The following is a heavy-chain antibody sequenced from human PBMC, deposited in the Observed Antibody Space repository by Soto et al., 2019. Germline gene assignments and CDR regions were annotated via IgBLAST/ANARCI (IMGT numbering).Heavy chain of an antibody. CDR2: FNPEDGKT. CDR3: ATENHWRSLITFGGVIAVDAFDI. J-gene: IGHJ3*02. Sequence: GASVEVCWEARGDGLASCSRRWVRQAQGKRLEWMGGFNPEDGKTIYAQKFQGRVTMTEDTSTDTAYMELSSLRSEDTAVYYCATENHWRSLITFGGVIAVDAFDIWGQGTMVTGSS. V-gene: IGHV1-24*01. CDR1: GDGLASCS. D-gene: IGHD3-16*02.